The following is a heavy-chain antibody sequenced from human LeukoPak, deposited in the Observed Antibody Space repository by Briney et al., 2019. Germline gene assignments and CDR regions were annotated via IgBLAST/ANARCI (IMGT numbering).Heavy chain of an antibody. D-gene: IGHD2-15*01. CDR3: VRGCSAGSCYGEY. V-gene: IGHV4-4*02. Sequence: PSETLSLTCAVSGGSISSTSWWSWVRQPPGKGLEWIGEIYHSGTTNYNPSLKSRVTISVDKSKNQFSLNVNSVTAADTAVYYCVRGCSAGSCYGEYWGQGTLVTVSS. J-gene: IGHJ4*02. CDR2: IYHSGTT. CDR1: GGSISSTSW.